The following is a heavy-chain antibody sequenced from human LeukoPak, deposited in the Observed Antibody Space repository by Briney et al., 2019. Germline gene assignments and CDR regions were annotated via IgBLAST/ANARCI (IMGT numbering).Heavy chain of an antibody. CDR3: ARGWLAETTVVTPYSY. CDR1: GGTFSSYA. J-gene: IGHJ4*02. Sequence: SVKVSCKASGGTFSSYAINWVRQAPGQGLEWMGGIIPIFGTPNYAQKFQGRVTITAVESMSTAYMELSSLRSEDTAVYYCARGWLAETTVVTPYSYWGQGTLVTVSS. D-gene: IGHD4-23*01. V-gene: IGHV1-69*13. CDR2: IIPIFGTP.